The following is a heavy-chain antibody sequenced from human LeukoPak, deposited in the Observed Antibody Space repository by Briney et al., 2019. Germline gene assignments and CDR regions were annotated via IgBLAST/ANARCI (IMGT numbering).Heavy chain of an antibody. J-gene: IGHJ4*02. CDR1: GFTFNDYY. Sequence: GGSLRLSCAASGFTFNDYYMTWIRQAPGKGLEWVSYISSSGTTIYYADSVKGRFTISRDNAKNSLYLQMNTLRAEDTAVYYCARDRFSGSYPLDYWGQGTLVTVSS. D-gene: IGHD1-26*01. CDR3: ARDRFSGSYPLDY. V-gene: IGHV3-11*01. CDR2: ISSSGTTI.